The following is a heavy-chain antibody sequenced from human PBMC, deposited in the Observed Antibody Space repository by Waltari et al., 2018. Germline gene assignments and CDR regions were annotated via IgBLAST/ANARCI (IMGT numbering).Heavy chain of an antibody. Sequence: QVQLQESGPGLVKPSATLSLTCTVSGGSISSYYWRWIRQPPGKGLEWIGYIYYRGSTNYNPSLKSRVTISVDTSKNQFSLKLSSVTAADTAVYYCARAADPDPYYYYGMDVWGQGTTVTVSS. CDR3: ARAADPDPYYYYGMDV. CDR2: IYYRGST. CDR1: GGSISSYY. V-gene: IGHV4-59*01. J-gene: IGHJ6*02.